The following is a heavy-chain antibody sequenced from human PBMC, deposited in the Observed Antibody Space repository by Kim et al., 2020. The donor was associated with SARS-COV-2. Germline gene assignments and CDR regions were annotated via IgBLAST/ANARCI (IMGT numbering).Heavy chain of an antibody. Sequence: GGSLRLSCAASGFTVSSNYMSWVRQAPGKGLEWVSVIYSGGSTYYADSVKGRFTISRDNSKNTLYLQMNSLRAEDTAVYYCARDRDSSGYSDKYYYYGMDVWGQGTTVTVSS. CDR1: GFTVSSNY. D-gene: IGHD3-22*01. J-gene: IGHJ6*02. CDR3: ARDRDSSGYSDKYYYYGMDV. V-gene: IGHV3-66*01. CDR2: IYSGGST.